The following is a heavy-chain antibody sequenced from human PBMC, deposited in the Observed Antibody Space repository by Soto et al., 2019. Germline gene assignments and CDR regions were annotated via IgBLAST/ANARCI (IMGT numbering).Heavy chain of an antibody. D-gene: IGHD4-17*01. J-gene: IGHJ4*02. CDR1: GGTFSSYA. CDR2: IIPIFGTA. Sequence: GASVKVSCKASGGTFSSYAISWVRQAPGQGLEWMGGIIPIFGTANYAQKFQGRVTMTADTSTSTVYMELSSLRSEDTAVYYCARSPPSGDYSSLDFDYWGQGTLVTVSS. V-gene: IGHV1-69*06. CDR3: ARSPPSGDYSSLDFDY.